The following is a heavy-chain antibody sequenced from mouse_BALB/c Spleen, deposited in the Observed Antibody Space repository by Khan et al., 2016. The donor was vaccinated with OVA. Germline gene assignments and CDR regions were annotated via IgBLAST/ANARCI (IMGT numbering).Heavy chain of an antibody. J-gene: IGHJ4*01. CDR3: ERGDILLRLRGMDY. V-gene: IGHV1S137*01. D-gene: IGHD2-2*01. CDR2: ISTYNGNT. CDR1: GDTFSDYA. Sequence: VQLQQSGPEVVRPGVSVKISCKGSGDTFSDYAMHWVKQSHAKSLEWIGVISTYNGNTSYNQKFKGKATLTVATPSSTAYFELARLTSEDSDIYYCERGDILLRLRGMDYWGQGTSVTVSS.